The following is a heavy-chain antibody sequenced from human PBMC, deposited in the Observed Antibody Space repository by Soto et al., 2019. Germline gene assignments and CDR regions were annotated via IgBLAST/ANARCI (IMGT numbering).Heavy chain of an antibody. V-gene: IGHV3-23*01. D-gene: IGHD3-3*01. J-gene: IGHJ4*02. CDR3: AKVFVFTIREGFDY. Sequence: EVPLLESGGGLVQPGGSLRLSCAASGFTFSSYAMSWVRQAPGKGLEWVSAITGSGDSTYYADSVKGRFTVSRDNSKNTLYLQMNSLRAEDTAVYYCAKVFVFTIREGFDYWGLGTLVTVSS. CDR2: ITGSGDST. CDR1: GFTFSSYA.